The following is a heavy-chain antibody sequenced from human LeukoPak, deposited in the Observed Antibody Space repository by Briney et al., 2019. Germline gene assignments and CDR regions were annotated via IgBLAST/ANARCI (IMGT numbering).Heavy chain of an antibody. V-gene: IGHV4-59*01. CDR2: IYYSGST. D-gene: IGHD6-19*01. Sequence: SETLSLTCTVSGGSISSYYWSWIRQPPGKGLEWIGYIYYSGSTNYNPSLKSRVILSVDTSKNQFSLRMNSVTAADTAVYYCARGAGWYQFWGQGTLVTVSS. J-gene: IGHJ4*02. CDR3: ARGAGWYQF. CDR1: GGSISSYY.